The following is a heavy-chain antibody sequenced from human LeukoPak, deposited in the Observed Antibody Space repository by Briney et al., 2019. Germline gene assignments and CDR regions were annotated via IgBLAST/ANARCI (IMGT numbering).Heavy chain of an antibody. J-gene: IGHJ4*02. CDR2: IYTGGIT. Sequence: SETLSLTCTVSGASITTYYWTWIRQPPGKGLEWIGFIYTGGITSYNPSLKSRVTISMDTSKNQFSLKLSSVTAADTAVYYCARAQGANFDYWGQGTLVTVSS. D-gene: IGHD1-26*01. CDR3: ARAQGANFDY. CDR1: GASITTYY. V-gene: IGHV4-4*09.